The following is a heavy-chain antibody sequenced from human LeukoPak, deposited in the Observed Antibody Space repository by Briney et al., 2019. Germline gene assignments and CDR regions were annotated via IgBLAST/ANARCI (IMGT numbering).Heavy chain of an antibody. V-gene: IGHV3-48*03. CDR3: ARGLPAAISPGFLDY. Sequence: PGGSLRLSCAASGFTFSSYEMNWVRQAPGKGLEWVSYISSSGSTIYYADSVKGRFTISRDNAKNSLYLQMNSLRAEDTAVYYCARGLPAAISPGFLDYWGQGTLVTVSS. CDR1: GFTFSSYE. CDR2: ISSSGSTI. J-gene: IGHJ4*02. D-gene: IGHD2-2*01.